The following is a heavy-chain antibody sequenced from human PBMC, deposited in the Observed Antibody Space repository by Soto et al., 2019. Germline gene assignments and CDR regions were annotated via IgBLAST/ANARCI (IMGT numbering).Heavy chain of an antibody. D-gene: IGHD5-12*01. CDR3: ARGEMATIWPLAY. CDR1: GFTFSAYW. J-gene: IGHJ4*02. Sequence: EVQLVESGGGLVQPGGSLRLSCAASGFTFSAYWMHWVRQAPGEGLVCVSRINSEGTTTNYADSVKGRFTISRDNAENTLYLQMNSMRAEDTAVYYCARGEMATIWPLAYWGQGALVTVSS. CDR2: INSEGTTT. V-gene: IGHV3-74*01.